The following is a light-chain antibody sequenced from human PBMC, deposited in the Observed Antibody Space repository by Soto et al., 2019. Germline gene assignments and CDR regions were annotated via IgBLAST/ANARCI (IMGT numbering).Light chain of an antibody. V-gene: IGLV2-14*01. CDR1: SSDVGGYNH. Sequence: QSVLAQPASVSGSPGQSITISCTGTSSDVGGYNHVSWYQQHPGKAPKLIIYEVRNRPSGVSNRLSGSKSGNTASLTISGLQADDEADYYCCSYTSSSIRVFGGGTQLT. CDR2: EVR. CDR3: CSYTSSSIRV. J-gene: IGLJ3*02.